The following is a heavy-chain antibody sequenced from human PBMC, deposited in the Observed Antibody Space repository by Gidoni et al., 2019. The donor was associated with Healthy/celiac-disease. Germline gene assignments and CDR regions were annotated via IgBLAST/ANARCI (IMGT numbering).Heavy chain of an antibody. J-gene: IGHJ3*02. Sequence: EVQLVESGGGLVQPGGSLILSCAASGFTVSSYWMSWVCQAPGKGLEWVANIKQDGSEKYYVDSVKGRFTISRDNAKNSLYLQMNSLRAEDTAVYYCARDHNDAFDIWGQGTMVTVSS. CDR3: ARDHNDAFDI. V-gene: IGHV3-7*03. CDR1: GFTVSSYW. CDR2: IKQDGSEK.